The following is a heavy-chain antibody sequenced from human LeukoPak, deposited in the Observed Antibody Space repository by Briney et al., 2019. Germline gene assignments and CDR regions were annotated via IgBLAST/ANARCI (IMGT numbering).Heavy chain of an antibody. CDR3: AREGVRYSYGD. CDR2: INSDGSST. J-gene: IGHJ4*02. D-gene: IGHD5-18*01. CDR1: GFTFSSYW. Sequence: PGGSLRLSCAASGFTFSSYWMHWVRQAPGKGLVWVPRINSDGSSTSYADSVKGRFTISRDNAKNTLYLQMNSLRAEDTAVYYCAREGVRYSYGDWGQGTLVTVSS. V-gene: IGHV3-74*01.